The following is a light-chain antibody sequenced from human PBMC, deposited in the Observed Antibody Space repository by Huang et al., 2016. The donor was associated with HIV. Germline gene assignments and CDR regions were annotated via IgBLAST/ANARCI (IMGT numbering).Light chain of an antibody. Sequence: IQLTQSPSSLSASVGDRVRISCWASQDISNYLAWYQQRPGKAPKLLIYAASTLQSGVPSRFSGSGSGTVFALTISNLQPEDFATYYCQQLNSFLFGPGTKVDIK. CDR3: QQLNSFL. J-gene: IGKJ3*01. CDR1: QDISNY. V-gene: IGKV1-9*01. CDR2: AAS.